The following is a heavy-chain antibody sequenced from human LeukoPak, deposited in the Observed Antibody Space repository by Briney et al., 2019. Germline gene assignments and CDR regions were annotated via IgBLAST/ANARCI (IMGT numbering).Heavy chain of an antibody. CDR3: ARDLGYCSSTSCYTGWFDP. J-gene: IGHJ5*02. V-gene: IGHV4-34*01. CDR1: GGSSSGYY. Sequence: PSETLSLTCAVYGGSSSGYYWSWIRQPPGKGLEWIGEINHSGSTNYNPSLKSRVTISVDTSKNQFSLKLSSVTAADTAVYYCARDLGYCSSTSCYTGWFDPWGQGTLVTVSS. D-gene: IGHD2-2*02. CDR2: INHSGST.